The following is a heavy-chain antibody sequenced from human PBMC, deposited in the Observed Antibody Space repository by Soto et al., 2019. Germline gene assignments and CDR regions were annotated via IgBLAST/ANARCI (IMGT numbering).Heavy chain of an antibody. V-gene: IGHV3-11*01. CDR2: ISSSGSTI. Sequence: PGGSLRLSCAASGFTFSDYYMSWIRQAPGKGLEWVSHISSSGSTIYYADSVKGRFTISRDNAKNSLYLQMNSLRAEDTAVYYCARDFSSSSFYYYYYMDVWGKGTTVTVS. J-gene: IGHJ6*03. D-gene: IGHD6-6*01. CDR1: GFTFSDYY. CDR3: ARDFSSSSFYYYYYMDV.